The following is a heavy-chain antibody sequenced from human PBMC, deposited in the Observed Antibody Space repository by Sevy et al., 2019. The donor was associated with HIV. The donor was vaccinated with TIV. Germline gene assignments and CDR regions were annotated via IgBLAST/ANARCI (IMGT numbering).Heavy chain of an antibody. CDR2: IYSGVTT. D-gene: IGHD3-22*01. J-gene: IGHJ3*02. Sequence: GGSLRLSCAASGFTVGSNYMSWVRQAPGKGLEWVSIIYSGVTTSYADSVKGRFTISRDNSKNTLYLQMNSLRAEDTAVYYCARVSVYYYDSSGYYTTGNAFDIWGQGTTVTVSS. V-gene: IGHV3-53*01. CDR3: ARVSVYYYDSSGYYTTGNAFDI. CDR1: GFTVGSNY.